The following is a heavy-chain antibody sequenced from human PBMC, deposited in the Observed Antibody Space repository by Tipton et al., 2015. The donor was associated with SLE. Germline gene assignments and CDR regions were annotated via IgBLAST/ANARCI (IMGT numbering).Heavy chain of an antibody. CDR2: IYFSGIT. J-gene: IGHJ3*02. CDR3: ARTVVPAAMGAFDI. D-gene: IGHD2-2*01. Sequence: TLSLTCTVSGGSLSSYYWGWIRQPAGKGLEYIWRIYFSGITHYNPSLKSRLTMSVDTSQNQFSLKLSSMTAADTAVYYCARTVVPAAMGAFDIWGQGTMVTVSS. CDR1: GGSLSSYY. V-gene: IGHV4-4*07.